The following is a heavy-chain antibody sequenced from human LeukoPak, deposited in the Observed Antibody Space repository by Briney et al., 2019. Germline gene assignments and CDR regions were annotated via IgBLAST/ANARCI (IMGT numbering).Heavy chain of an antibody. Sequence: GGSLRLSCAASGFTFSSYSMNWVRQAPGKGLEWVSSISSSSSYIYYGDSVKGRFTISRDNAKNSLYLQMNSLRAEDTAVYYCERDSSGYLYWGQGTLVTVSS. CDR1: GFTFSSYS. V-gene: IGHV3-21*01. D-gene: IGHD3-22*01. CDR2: ISSSSSYI. CDR3: ERDSSGYLY. J-gene: IGHJ4*02.